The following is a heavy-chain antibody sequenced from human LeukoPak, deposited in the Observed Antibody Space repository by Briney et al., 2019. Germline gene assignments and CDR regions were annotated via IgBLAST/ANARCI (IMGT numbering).Heavy chain of an antibody. Sequence: PGGSLRLSCAASGFTVSSNYMSWVRHAPGKGLEWVSVIYSGGSTYYADSVKGRFTISRDNSKNTLYLQMNSLRAEDAAVYYCARSTAGTTWFDYWGQGTLVTVSS. J-gene: IGHJ4*02. V-gene: IGHV3-53*01. CDR3: ARSTAGTTWFDY. CDR1: GFTVSSNY. CDR2: IYSGGST. D-gene: IGHD6-13*01.